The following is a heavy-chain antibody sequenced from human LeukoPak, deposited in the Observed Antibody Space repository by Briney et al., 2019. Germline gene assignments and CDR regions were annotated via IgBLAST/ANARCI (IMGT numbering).Heavy chain of an antibody. CDR1: GFTFSSYA. D-gene: IGHD5-12*01. CDR3: ARINGSSGGGKVDY. CDR2: ISYDGSNK. Sequence: GGSLRLSCAASGFTFSSYAMHWVRQAPGKGLEWVAVISYDGSNKYYADSVKGRFTISRDNSKNTLYLQMHSLRDEDTAVYYWARINGSSGGGKVDYGGQETRVTVPS. V-gene: IGHV3-30-3*01. J-gene: IGHJ4*02.